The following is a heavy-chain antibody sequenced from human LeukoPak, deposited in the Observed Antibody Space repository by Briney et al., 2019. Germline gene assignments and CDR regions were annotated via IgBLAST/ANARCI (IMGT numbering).Heavy chain of an antibody. D-gene: IGHD3-10*01. CDR3: ARESVVRGLDY. V-gene: IGHV3-48*02. CDR1: GFTFSSYE. CDR2: ISRDSSTI. Sequence: GGSLRLSCAASGFTFSSYEINWVRQAPGNGLEWVSYISRDSSTIFYADSVKGRFIISRDNAKNSLYLQMNRLRDEDTAVYYCARESVVRGLDYWGQGTLVTVSS. J-gene: IGHJ4*02.